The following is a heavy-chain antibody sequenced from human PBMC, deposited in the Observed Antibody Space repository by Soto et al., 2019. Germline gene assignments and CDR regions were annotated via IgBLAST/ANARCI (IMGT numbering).Heavy chain of an antibody. CDR3: ARDVGIYFDSTPAGQFDF. CDR1: GVSIINSHW. J-gene: IGHJ4*02. Sequence: QVQLQESGPGLVKPSESLSLTCAVSGVSIINSHWWSWVRQPPGKGLDWIGEIHHSGNTKYNPSLKSRVTISVDKPKNQFSLRLSSVTAADTAVYYCARDVGIYFDSTPAGQFDFWGQGTLVTVSS. D-gene: IGHD3-22*01. CDR2: IHHSGNT. V-gene: IGHV4-4*02.